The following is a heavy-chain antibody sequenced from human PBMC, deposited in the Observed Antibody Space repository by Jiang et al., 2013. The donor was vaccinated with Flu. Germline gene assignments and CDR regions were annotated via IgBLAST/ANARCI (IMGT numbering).Heavy chain of an antibody. CDR2: IHPGDSDT. CDR3: ATHSGDIYNFWLSGGMDV. V-gene: IGHV5-51*01. D-gene: IGHD3-3*01. CDR1: GYKFTSQW. J-gene: IGHJ6*01. Sequence: CETSGYKFTSQWIAWVRQMPGKGLEWMGIIHPGDSDTRYSPSFQGQVTISVDKSVSTAYLHWSSLKASDTAMYYCATHSGDIYNFWLSGGMDVW.